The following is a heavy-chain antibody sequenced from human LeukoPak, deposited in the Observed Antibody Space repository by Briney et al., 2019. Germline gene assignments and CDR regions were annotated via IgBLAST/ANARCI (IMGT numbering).Heavy chain of an antibody. CDR1: GFTFSSYA. CDR3: AKLDSSSFYYYMDV. J-gene: IGHJ6*03. Sequence: GGSLRLSCAASGFTFSSYAMSWVRQAPGKGLEWFSAISGSGGSTYYADSVKGRFTISRDNSKNTLYPQMNSLRAEDTAVYYCAKLDSSSFYYYMDVWGKGTTVTVSS. D-gene: IGHD6-6*01. CDR2: ISGSGGST. V-gene: IGHV3-23*01.